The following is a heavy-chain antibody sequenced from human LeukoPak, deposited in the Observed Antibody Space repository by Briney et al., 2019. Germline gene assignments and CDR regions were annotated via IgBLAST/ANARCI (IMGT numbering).Heavy chain of an antibody. D-gene: IGHD2-15*01. CDR2: INPKSGGT. V-gene: IGHV1-2*02. J-gene: IGHJ6*02. CDR1: GYTFTSYY. CDR3: ARDKDGMDV. Sequence: ASVKVSCKASGYTFTSYYMHWVRQAPGQGLEWIGWINPKSGGTNYAQKFQGRVTMTRDTSISTAYMELNRLISDDSAVYYCARDKDGMDVWGQGTTVTVSS.